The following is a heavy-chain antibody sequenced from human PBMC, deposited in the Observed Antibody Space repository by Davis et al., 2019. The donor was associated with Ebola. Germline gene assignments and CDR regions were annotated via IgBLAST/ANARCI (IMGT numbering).Heavy chain of an antibody. D-gene: IGHD1-20*01. CDR1: GGTFSSYA. J-gene: IGHJ4*02. CDR2: IIPILGIA. CDR3: APLGLTGTERN. Sequence: SVTVSCKASGGTFSSYATSWVRQAPGQGLEWMGGIIPILGIANYAQKFQGRVTITADESASTAYMELSSLRSEDTAVYYCAPLGLTGTERNWGQGTLVTVSS. V-gene: IGHV1-69*10.